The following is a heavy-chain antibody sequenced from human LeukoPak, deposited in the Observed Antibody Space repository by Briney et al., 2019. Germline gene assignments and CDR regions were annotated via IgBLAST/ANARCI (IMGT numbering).Heavy chain of an antibody. J-gene: IGHJ4*02. D-gene: IGHD2-15*01. Sequence: GGSLRLSCAASGFTFTNYAMSWVRQAPGMGLEWVSGISGSDSGTYYADSVKGRFTISRDNSRNTLYLQINSLRAEDTAVYYCARLYCSGGSCYSVDYWGQGTLVTVSS. CDR2: ISGSDSGT. CDR3: ARLYCSGGSCYSVDY. V-gene: IGHV3-23*01. CDR1: GFTFTNYA.